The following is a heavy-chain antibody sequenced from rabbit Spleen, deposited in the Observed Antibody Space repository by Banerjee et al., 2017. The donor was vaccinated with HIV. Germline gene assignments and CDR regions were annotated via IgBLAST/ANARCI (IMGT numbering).Heavy chain of an antibody. V-gene: IGHV1S7*01. Sequence: QLKESGGGLVQTGGSLKLSCKASGFTLSSYYMNWVRQAPGKGLEWIGYIDPVFGITYYANWVNGRFSISRENALNTVFLQMTSLTAADTATYFCARDRSSAWGAPFDLNYYFNLWGQGTLVTVS. CDR2: IDPVFGIT. D-gene: IGHD4-1*01. J-gene: IGHJ4*01. CDR3: ARDRSSAWGAPFDLNYYFNL. CDR1: GFTLSSYY.